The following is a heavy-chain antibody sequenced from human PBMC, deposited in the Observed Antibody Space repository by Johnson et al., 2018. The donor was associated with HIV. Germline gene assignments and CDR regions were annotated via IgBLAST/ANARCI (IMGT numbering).Heavy chain of an antibody. J-gene: IGHJ3*02. Sequence: LEWVSGISWNSANIGHADSVKGRFTISRDNAKNSLYLQMNSLRAEDTAVYYCARERLRAGAFDIWGQGTMVTVSS. CDR3: ARERLRAGAFDI. CDR2: ISWNSANI. V-gene: IGHV3-9*01. D-gene: IGHD6-13*01.